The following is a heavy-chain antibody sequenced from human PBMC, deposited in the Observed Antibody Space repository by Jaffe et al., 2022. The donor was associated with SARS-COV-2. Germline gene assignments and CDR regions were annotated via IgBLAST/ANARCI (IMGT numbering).Heavy chain of an antibody. CDR2: ISGSGGST. J-gene: IGHJ3*02. D-gene: IGHD4-17*01. V-gene: IGHV3-23*01. CDR3: AKARAREVTVTRYAFDI. Sequence: EVQLLESGGGLVQPGGSLRLSCAASGFTFSSYAMSWVRQAPGKGLEWVSAISGSGGSTYYADSVKGRFTISRDNSKNTLYLQMNSLRAEDTAVYYCAKARAREVTVTRYAFDIWGQGTMVTVSS. CDR1: GFTFSSYA.